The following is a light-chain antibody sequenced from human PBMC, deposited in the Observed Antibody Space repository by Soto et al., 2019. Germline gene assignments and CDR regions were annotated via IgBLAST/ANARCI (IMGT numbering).Light chain of an antibody. CDR1: SSNIGAGYD. J-gene: IGLJ2*01. Sequence: QSVLTQPPSVSGTPGQRVAISCTGSSSNIGAGYDVHWYQQLPGTAPKLLIYGNTNRPSGVPERFSGSKSGTSASLAITGLQAEDEADYYCQSYDSSREEVFGGGTKVTVL. CDR2: GNT. CDR3: QSYDSSREEV. V-gene: IGLV1-40*01.